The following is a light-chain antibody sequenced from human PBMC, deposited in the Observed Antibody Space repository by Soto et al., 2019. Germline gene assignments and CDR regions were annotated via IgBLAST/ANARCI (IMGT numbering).Light chain of an antibody. Sequence: QSALTQPPSASGSPGQSVTISCTGTSNDVGGYNYVSWYQQHPGKAPKLIIHEVSKRPSGVPDRFSGSKSGNTASLTVSGLQAEDEAEYYCSSYVCSKTLLFGGGTKLTVL. J-gene: IGLJ2*01. V-gene: IGLV2-8*01. CDR1: SNDVGGYNY. CDR3: SSYVCSKTLL. CDR2: EVS.